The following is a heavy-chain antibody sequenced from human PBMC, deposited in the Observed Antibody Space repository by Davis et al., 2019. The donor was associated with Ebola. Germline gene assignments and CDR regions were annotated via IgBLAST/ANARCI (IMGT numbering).Heavy chain of an antibody. D-gene: IGHD4-17*01. CDR1: GGTFSSYA. J-gene: IGHJ3*02. CDR2: IIPIFGTA. Sequence: SVKVSCKASGGTFSSYAISWVRQAPGQGLEWMGGIIPIFGTANYAQKFQGRVTITADKSTSTAYMELSSLRSEDTAVYYCARAMTTVTNDAFDIWGQGTMVTVSS. V-gene: IGHV1-69*06. CDR3: ARAMTTVTNDAFDI.